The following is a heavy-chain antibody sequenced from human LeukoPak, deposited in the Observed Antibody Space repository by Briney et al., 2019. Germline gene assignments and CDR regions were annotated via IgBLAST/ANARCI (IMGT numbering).Heavy chain of an antibody. CDR1: GGSISSYY. CDR2: IYTSGST. Sequence: SETLSLTCTASGGSISSYYWSWIRQPAGKGLEWIGRIYTSGSTNYNPSLRIRVPLSVATSKNKFSLRLRSVTAADTAVYYCARAPPPGSTSYTFDIWGQGTMVTVSS. J-gene: IGHJ3*02. V-gene: IGHV4-4*07. CDR3: ARAPPPGSTSYTFDI. D-gene: IGHD2-2*01.